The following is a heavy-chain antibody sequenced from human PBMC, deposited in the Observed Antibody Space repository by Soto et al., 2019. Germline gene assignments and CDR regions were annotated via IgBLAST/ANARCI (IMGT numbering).Heavy chain of an antibody. D-gene: IGHD3-3*01. V-gene: IGHV4-4*07. Sequence: SETLSLTCTVSGASISNYFWSWIRQSDGEGLEWIGRIYSSGSTNYNPSLKSRVTISLDTSMNYFSLRLSSVTAADTAVYYCARGQRFSDWFDPWGQGTLVTVSS. CDR1: GASISNYF. J-gene: IGHJ5*02. CDR3: ARGQRFSDWFDP. CDR2: IYSSGST.